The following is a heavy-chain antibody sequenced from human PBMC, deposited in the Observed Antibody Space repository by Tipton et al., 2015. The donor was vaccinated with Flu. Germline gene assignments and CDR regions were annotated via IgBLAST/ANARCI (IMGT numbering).Heavy chain of an antibody. D-gene: IGHD3-9*01. CDR1: GFTFSSYA. CDR2: ISYDGSNK. V-gene: IGHV3-30*04. CDR3: ARDIAYYDILTGYPGGY. Sequence: SLRLSCAASGFTFSSYAMHWVRQAQGKGLEWVAVISYDGSNKYYADSVKGRFTISRDNSKNTLYLQMNSLRAEDTAVYYCARDIAYYDILTGYPGGYWGQATLVTVSS. J-gene: IGHJ4*02.